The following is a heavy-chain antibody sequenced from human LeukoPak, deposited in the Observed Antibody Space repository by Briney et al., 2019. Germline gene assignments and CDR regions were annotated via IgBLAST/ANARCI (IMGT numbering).Heavy chain of an antibody. CDR2: IYTSGST. CDR1: GGSISSGSYY. CDR3: AGTQTYYDFWSGQKQYYYGMDV. D-gene: IGHD3-3*01. J-gene: IGHJ6*02. Sequence: SQTLSLTRTVSGGSISSGSYYWSWIRQPAGKGLEWIGRIYTSGSTNYNLSLKSRVTISGDTSKNQFSLKLSSVTAADTAVYYCAGTQTYYDFWSGQKQYYYGMDVWGQGTTVTVSS. V-gene: IGHV4-61*02.